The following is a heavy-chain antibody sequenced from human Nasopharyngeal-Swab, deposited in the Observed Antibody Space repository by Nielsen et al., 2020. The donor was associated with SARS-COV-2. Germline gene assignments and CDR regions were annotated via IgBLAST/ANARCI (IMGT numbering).Heavy chain of an antibody. Sequence: LRLSCTVSGGSISSGGYYWGWIRQHPGKGLEWIGYIYYSGSTYYNPSLKSRVTISVDTSKNQFSLKLSSVTAADTAVYYCARRRINGAAAENYMDVWGKGTTVTVSS. CDR2: IYYSGST. CDR3: ARRRINGAAAENYMDV. J-gene: IGHJ6*03. V-gene: IGHV4-31*03. D-gene: IGHD6-13*01. CDR1: GGSISSGGYY.